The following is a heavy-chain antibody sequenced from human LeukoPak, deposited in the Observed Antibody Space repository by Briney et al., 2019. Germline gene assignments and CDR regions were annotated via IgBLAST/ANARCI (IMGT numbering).Heavy chain of an antibody. Sequence: GGSLRLSCAASGFTFSSYAMSWVRQAPGKGLEWVSAISGSGGSTYYADSVKGRFTISRDNSKNTLYLQMNSLRADDTAVYYCARGYGSGSYYHDPWGQGTLVTVSS. CDR2: ISGSGGST. CDR1: GFTFSSYA. D-gene: IGHD3-10*01. J-gene: IGHJ5*02. CDR3: ARGYGSGSYYHDP. V-gene: IGHV3-23*01.